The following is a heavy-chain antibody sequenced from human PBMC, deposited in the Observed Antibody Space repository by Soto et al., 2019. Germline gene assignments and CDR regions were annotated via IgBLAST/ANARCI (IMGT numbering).Heavy chain of an antibody. CDR3: ARADCRGGSCRGWFDP. J-gene: IGHJ5*02. CDR2: IWYDGSNK. CDR1: GFTFSSYG. D-gene: IGHD2-15*01. V-gene: IGHV3-33*01. Sequence: QVQLVESGGGVVQPGRSLRLSCAASGFTFSSYGMHWVRQAPGKGLEWVAVIWYDGSNKYYADSVKGRFTISRDNSKNTLYLQMHSLRAEDRAVCCCARADCRGGSCRGWFDPWGQGTLVTVSS.